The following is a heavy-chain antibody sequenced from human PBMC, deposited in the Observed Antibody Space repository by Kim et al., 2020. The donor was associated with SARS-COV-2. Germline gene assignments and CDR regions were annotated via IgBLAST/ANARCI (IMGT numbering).Heavy chain of an antibody. CDR3: ARGEFWSYGND. CDR2: ISYDGSNK. V-gene: IGHV3-30-3*01. D-gene: IGHD3-3*01. J-gene: IGHJ4*02. Sequence: GGSLRLSCAASGFTFSSYAMHWVRQAPGKGLEWVAVISYDGSNKYYADSVKGRFTISRDNSKNTLYLQMNSLRAEDTAVYYCARGEFWSYGNDWGQGTLGTVSS. CDR1: GFTFSSYA.